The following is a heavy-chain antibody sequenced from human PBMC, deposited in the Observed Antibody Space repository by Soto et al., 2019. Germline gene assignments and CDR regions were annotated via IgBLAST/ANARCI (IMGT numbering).Heavy chain of an antibody. CDR1: GGTFSNYA. CDR2: LILPSGTP. Sequence: QVRLVQSGAEVQKPGSSVKVSCKASGGTFSNYAIAWVRQAPGQGLEWMGGLILPSGTPNYAQKFQGRVTISADESMTTAYMELSGLTSEDTAVYYCARGPDYEGYFDYWGRGTLVTVSS. D-gene: IGHD3-22*01. V-gene: IGHV1-69*12. CDR3: ARGPDYEGYFDY. J-gene: IGHJ4*02.